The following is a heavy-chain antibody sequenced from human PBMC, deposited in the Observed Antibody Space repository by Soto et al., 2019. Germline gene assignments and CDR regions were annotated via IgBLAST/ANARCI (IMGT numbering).Heavy chain of an antibody. CDR2: ISSSGSTI. CDR1: GFTFSDYY. J-gene: IGHJ6*02. D-gene: IGHD3-3*01. CDR3: AGKGTLEWLLFSSRGHYGMDV. Sequence: VGSLRLSCVASGFTFSDYYMTWIRQASGKGLEWVAYISSSGSTIYYADSVKGRFTISRDNAKNSLYLQMNSLRAEDTAVYYCAGKGTLEWLLFSSRGHYGMDVWGQGTTVTVSS. V-gene: IGHV3-11*01.